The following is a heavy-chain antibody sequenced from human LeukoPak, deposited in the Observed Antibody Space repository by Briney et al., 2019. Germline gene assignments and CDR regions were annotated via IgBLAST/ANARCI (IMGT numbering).Heavy chain of an antibody. CDR1: GFTFSSYA. CDR2: ISGSGGST. V-gene: IGHV3-23*01. J-gene: IGHJ4*02. CDR3: AKGGYMSSSPLVPLGY. D-gene: IGHD6-13*01. Sequence: GGSLRLSCVASGFTFSSYAMSWVRQAPGKGLEWVSAISGSGGSTYYADSVKGRFTISRDNSKNTLYLQMNSLRAEDTAVYYCAKGGYMSSSPLVPLGYWGQGILVTVSS.